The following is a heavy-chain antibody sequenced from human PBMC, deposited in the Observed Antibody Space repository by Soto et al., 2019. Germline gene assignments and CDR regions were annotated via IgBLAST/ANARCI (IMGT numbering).Heavy chain of an antibody. D-gene: IGHD3-22*01. J-gene: IGHJ6*02. V-gene: IGHV3-33*01. CDR1: GFTFSSYG. CDR2: IWYDGSNK. Sequence: PGGSLRLSCAASGFTFSSYGMHWVRQAPGKGLEWVAVIWYDGSNKYYADSVKGRFTISRDNSKNTLYLQMNSLRAEDTAVYYCARDGGGITMIVGYYYGMEVWGQGTTVTVSS. CDR3: ARDGGGITMIVGYYYGMEV.